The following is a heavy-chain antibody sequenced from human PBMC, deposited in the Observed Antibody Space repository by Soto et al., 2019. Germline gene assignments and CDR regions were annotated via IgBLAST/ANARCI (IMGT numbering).Heavy chain of an antibody. CDR2: IYYSGST. CDR1: GGSISSSSYY. J-gene: IGHJ4*02. CDR3: ATSGRSGSYLVYDY. D-gene: IGHD3-10*01. Sequence: QLQLQESGPGLVKLSETLSLTCTVSGGSISSSSYYWGWIRQPPGKGLEWIGSIYYSGSTYYNPSLKSRVTISVDTSKNQFSLKLSSVTAADTAVYYCATSGRSGSYLVYDYWGQGTLVTVSS. V-gene: IGHV4-39*01.